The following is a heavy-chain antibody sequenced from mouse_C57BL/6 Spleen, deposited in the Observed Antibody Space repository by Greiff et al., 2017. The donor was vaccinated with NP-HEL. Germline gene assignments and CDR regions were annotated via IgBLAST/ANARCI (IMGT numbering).Heavy chain of an antibody. CDR1: GYTFTSYW. D-gene: IGHD2-2*01. CDR2: IDPSDSYT. V-gene: IGHV1-50*01. Sequence: VQLQQSGAELVKPGASVKLSCKASGYTFTSYWMQWVKQRPGQGLEWIGEIDPSDSYTNYNQKFKGKATLTVDTSSSTAYMQLSSLTSADSSVYYCARGGCGYDGGFAYWGQGTLVTVSA. CDR3: ARGGCGYDGGFAY. J-gene: IGHJ3*01.